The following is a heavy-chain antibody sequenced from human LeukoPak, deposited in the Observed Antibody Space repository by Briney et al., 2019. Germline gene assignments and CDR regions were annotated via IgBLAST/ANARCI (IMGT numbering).Heavy chain of an antibody. CDR1: GGSISRSGYY. V-gene: IGHV4-39*01. Sequence: PSDTLSLTCTVSGGSISRSGYYWAWIRQPPGKGLEWIASSDYTGSKTYNPSLKSRVTVSVDTSKNQFFLKLTSVTAADTAVYYCAKDFGDFRTDYWGQGTLVTVSS. D-gene: IGHD4-17*01. J-gene: IGHJ4*02. CDR2: SDYTGSK. CDR3: AKDFGDFRTDY.